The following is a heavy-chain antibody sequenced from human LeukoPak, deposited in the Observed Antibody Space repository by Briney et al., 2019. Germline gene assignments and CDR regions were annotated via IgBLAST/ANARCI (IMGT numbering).Heavy chain of an antibody. D-gene: IGHD3-10*01. Sequence: GGSLRLSCAASGFTFSSNWMHWLRQAPGKGLVWVSRINDDGSFRRYANSVKGRFTISRDNAKNTLFLQMDSLRAEDTAVYYCARVSGPGMNEYYHLWGQGTLVTVSS. CDR1: GFTFSSNW. CDR3: ARVSGPGMNEYYHL. J-gene: IGHJ1*01. CDR2: INDDGSFR. V-gene: IGHV3-74*01.